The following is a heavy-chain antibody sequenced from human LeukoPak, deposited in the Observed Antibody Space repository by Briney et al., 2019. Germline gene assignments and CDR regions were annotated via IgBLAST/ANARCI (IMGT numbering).Heavy chain of an antibody. D-gene: IGHD3-9*01. Sequence: GESLKISCKGSGYSFTSHWIGWLRQIPGKGLEWMGIIYPGDSDTRYSPSFQGQVTISVDKFISTAYLQWSSLKASDTAMYYCARHYYDILTGHTTRGVDVWGQGTTVTVSS. J-gene: IGHJ6*02. CDR3: ARHYYDILTGHTTRGVDV. CDR1: GYSFTSHW. CDR2: IYPGDSDT. V-gene: IGHV5-51*01.